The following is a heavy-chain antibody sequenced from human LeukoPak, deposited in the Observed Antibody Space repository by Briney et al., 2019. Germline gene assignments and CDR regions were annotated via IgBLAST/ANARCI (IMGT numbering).Heavy chain of an antibody. V-gene: IGHV3-33*01. J-gene: IGHJ4*02. CDR1: GFTFSTYG. CDR3: ARAVGPFDY. CDR2: IWPGGSYK. Sequence: GRSLRLSCATSGFTFSTYGIHWVRQAPGKGLEWVAAIWPGGSYKYYADSVKGRFTISRDNSKNTVYLQMNTLRDEDTAVYYCARAVGPFDYWGQGTLVTVSS. D-gene: IGHD3-16*01.